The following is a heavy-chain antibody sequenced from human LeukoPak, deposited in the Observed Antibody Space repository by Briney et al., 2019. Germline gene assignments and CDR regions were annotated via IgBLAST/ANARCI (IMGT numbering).Heavy chain of an antibody. CDR2: INHSGST. CDR1: GGSFSGYY. CDR3: ARVGYGSGSRVDY. Sequence: SETLSLTCAVYGGSFSGYYWSWICQPPGKGLEWIGEINHSGSTNYNPSLKSRVTISVDTSKNQFSLKLSSVTAADTAVYYCARVGYGSGSRVDYWGQGTLVTVSS. D-gene: IGHD3-10*01. J-gene: IGHJ4*02. V-gene: IGHV4-34*01.